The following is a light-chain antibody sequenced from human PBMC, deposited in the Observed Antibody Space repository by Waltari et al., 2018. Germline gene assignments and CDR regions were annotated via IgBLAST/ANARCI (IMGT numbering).Light chain of an antibody. CDR1: SSNVGSHT. J-gene: IGLJ2*01. CDR2: SNH. Sequence: QSVLTQPPSAYGTPGQRVTISCSGSSSNVGSHTVNWYQLLPGTAPKLLIYSNHQRPSGVPDRFSGSKSGTSASLAISGLQSEDEADYYCAAWDDSLNGFVGFGGGTKLTVL. V-gene: IGLV1-44*01. CDR3: AAWDDSLNGFVG.